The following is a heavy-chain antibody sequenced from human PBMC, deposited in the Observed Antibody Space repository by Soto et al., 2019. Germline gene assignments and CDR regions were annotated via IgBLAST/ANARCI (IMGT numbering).Heavy chain of an antibody. CDR2: INHSGST. V-gene: IGHV4-34*01. J-gene: IGHJ5*01. Sequence: SETLSLTCAVYGGSFSGHYWSWIRQPPGKVLEWIGAINHSGSTNYNPSLKSRVPISVDTSKNQFSLKLSSVTAADTAVYYWSRGYFTIFGVVIGRSSNWFDPWGQGTLVTVSS. CDR1: GGSFSGHY. CDR3: SRGYFTIFGVVIGRSSNWFDP. D-gene: IGHD3-3*01.